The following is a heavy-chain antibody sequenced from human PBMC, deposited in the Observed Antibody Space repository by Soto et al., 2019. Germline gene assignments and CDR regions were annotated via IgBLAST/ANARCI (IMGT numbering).Heavy chain of an antibody. Sequence: QVQLVQSGAEVKKPGASVRISCRASGYSFTSTYVHWVRQAPGQGPEWMGIINPAGGTTYYAQKFQGTFTITSDTSTDTAFMDLNDLTSEDTAVYFCALKVVTYYDNWVQGTLLTVSS. CDR1: GYSFTSTY. V-gene: IGHV1-46*01. CDR2: INPAGGTT. D-gene: IGHD2-21*02. J-gene: IGHJ4*02. CDR3: ALKVVTYYDN.